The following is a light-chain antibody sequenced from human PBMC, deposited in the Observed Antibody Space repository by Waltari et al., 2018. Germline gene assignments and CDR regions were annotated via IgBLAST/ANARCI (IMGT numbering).Light chain of an antibody. CDR3: QQRSNWPLT. CDR2: DAS. J-gene: IGKJ4*01. CDR1: QSVSSY. V-gene: IGKV3-11*01. Sequence: DIVLTQSPATLSSSPGERATLSCRASQSVSSYSAWYQQKPGQAPRLLIYDASNRATGIPARFSGSGSGTAFTLTISSLEPEDFAVYYCQQRSNWPLTFGGGTKVEIK.